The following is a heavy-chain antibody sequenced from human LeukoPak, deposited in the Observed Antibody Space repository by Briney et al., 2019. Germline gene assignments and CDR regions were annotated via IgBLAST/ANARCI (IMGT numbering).Heavy chain of an antibody. D-gene: IGHD2-2*02. CDR1: GFTLRNYA. CDR2: ISGSGGTT. Sequence: PGGSLRLSRAVSGFTLRNYAMSWVRQAPGKGLEWVSGISGSGGTTYYADSVKGRFTISRDNSKNTLYLQMNSLRGEDTAVYYCARDCSSTICYNFWGQGTLVTVSS. V-gene: IGHV3-23*01. J-gene: IGHJ4*02. CDR3: ARDCSSTICYNF.